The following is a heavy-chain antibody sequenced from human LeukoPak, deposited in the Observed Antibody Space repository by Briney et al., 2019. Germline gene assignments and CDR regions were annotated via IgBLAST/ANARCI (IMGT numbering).Heavy chain of an antibody. CDR1: GGSISTYY. J-gene: IGHJ5*02. D-gene: IGHD3-10*01. CDR3: ARLLYYYGSGSYLGFDP. V-gene: IGHV4-59*12. Sequence: SETLSLTCTVSGGSISTYYWSWIRRPPGKGLEWIGYIYYSGSTNYNPSLKSRVTISVDTSKNQFSLKLSSVTAADTAVYYCARLLYYYGSGSYLGFDPWGQGTLVTVSS. CDR2: IYYSGST.